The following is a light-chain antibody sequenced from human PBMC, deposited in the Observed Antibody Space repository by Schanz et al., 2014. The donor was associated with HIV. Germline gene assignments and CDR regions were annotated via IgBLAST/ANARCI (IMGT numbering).Light chain of an antibody. Sequence: DIQMTQSPSSLSASVGDRVTITCRASQDISISLNWYQQKPGKAPQLLIYASSLLHTGVSSRFSGSGSGTHFTLTITGLQFEDFATYYCQQSYSATPYTFGQGTKVEIK. CDR3: QQSYSATPYT. CDR1: QDISIS. CDR2: ASS. V-gene: IGKV1-39*01. J-gene: IGKJ2*01.